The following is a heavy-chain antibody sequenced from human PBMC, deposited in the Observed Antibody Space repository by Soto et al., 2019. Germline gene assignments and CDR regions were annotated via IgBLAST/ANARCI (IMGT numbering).Heavy chain of an antibody. V-gene: IGHV3-30-3*01. Sequence: PGGSLRLSCAASGFTFSSYAMHWVRQAPGKGLEWVAVISYDGSNKYYADSVKGRFTISRDNSKNTLYLQMNSLRAEDTAVYYCARDNYDSSGYYGGVAYWGQGTLVTVSS. CDR1: GFTFSSYA. CDR2: ISYDGSNK. D-gene: IGHD3-22*01. CDR3: ARDNYDSSGYYGGVAY. J-gene: IGHJ4*02.